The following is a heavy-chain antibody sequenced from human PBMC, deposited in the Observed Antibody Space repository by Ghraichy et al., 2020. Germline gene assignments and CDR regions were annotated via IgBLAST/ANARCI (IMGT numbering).Heavy chain of an antibody. J-gene: IGHJ3*02. CDR3: AKGILYCSSTSCSSDTTNDAFDI. CDR2: ISGSGGST. CDR1: GFTFSSYA. V-gene: IGHV3-23*01. D-gene: IGHD2-2*01. Sequence: GGSLRLSCAASGFTFSSYAMSWVRQAPGKGLEWVSAISGSGGSTYYADSVKGRFTISRDNSKNTLYLQMNSLRAEDTAVYYCAKGILYCSSTSCSSDTTNDAFDIWGQGTMVTVSS.